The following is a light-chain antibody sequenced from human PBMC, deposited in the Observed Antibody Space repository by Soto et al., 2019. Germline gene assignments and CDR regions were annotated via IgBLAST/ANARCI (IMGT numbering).Light chain of an antibody. V-gene: IGKV3-11*01. CDR2: DAS. Sequence: DSVLTQSPGTLSLSPGDRVTLSGRASQGVRNYVAWYQQRPGQAPRLLIYDASNRATGIPDRFSGSGSGTDFTLSISSLEPEDFAVYYCQQRSHGLTFGGGTKVDIK. J-gene: IGKJ4*01. CDR1: QGVRNY. CDR3: QQRSHGLT.